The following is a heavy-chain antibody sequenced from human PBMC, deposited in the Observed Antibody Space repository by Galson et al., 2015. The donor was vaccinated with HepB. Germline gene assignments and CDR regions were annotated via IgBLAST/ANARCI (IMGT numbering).Heavy chain of an antibody. CDR1: GYSFTSYW. CDR2: IDPSDSYT. V-gene: IGHV5-10-1*01. CDR3: ARSSDGDTELIAAAGH. J-gene: IGHJ4*02. D-gene: IGHD6-13*01. Sequence: QSGAEVKKPGESLRISCKGSGYSFTSYWISWVRQMPGKGLEWMGRIDPSDSYTNYSPSFQGHVTISADKSISTAYLQWSSLKASDTAMYYCARSSDGDTELIAAAGHWGQGTLVTVSS.